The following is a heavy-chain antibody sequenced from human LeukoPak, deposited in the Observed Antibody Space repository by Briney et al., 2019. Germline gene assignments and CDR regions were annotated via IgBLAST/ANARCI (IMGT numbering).Heavy chain of an antibody. D-gene: IGHD2-15*01. Sequence: SETLSLTCAVSGGSFSGYYWSWIRQPPGKGLEWIGEINHSGSTNYNPSLKSRVTISVDTSKNQFSLKLSSVTAADTAVYYCARGSIVVVVAAIYYYYYGMDVWGQGTTVTVSS. CDR2: INHSGST. J-gene: IGHJ6*02. CDR3: ARGSIVVVVAAIYYYYYGMDV. CDR1: GGSFSGYY. V-gene: IGHV4-34*01.